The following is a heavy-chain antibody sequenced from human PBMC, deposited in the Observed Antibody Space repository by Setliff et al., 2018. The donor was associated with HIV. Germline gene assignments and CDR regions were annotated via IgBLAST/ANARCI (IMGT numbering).Heavy chain of an antibody. CDR1: GFTVSSNY. Sequence: GGSLRLSCAASGFTVSSNYMSWVRQAPGKGLEWVSVIYSGGSTYYVDSVKGRFTISRDNSKNTLYLQMNSLRAEDTAVYYCARGTRIAVGPDAFDIWGQGTMVTVSS. CDR2: IYSGGST. J-gene: IGHJ3*02. V-gene: IGHV3-53*01. CDR3: ARGTRIAVGPDAFDI. D-gene: IGHD6-19*01.